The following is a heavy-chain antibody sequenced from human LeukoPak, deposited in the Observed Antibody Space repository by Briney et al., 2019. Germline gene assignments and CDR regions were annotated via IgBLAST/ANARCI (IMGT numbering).Heavy chain of an antibody. D-gene: IGHD6-6*01. CDR1: GFTFSSYG. CDR2: IWYGGSNK. J-gene: IGHJ1*01. V-gene: IGHV3-33*08. Sequence: GGPLRLSCAASGFTFSSYGMHWVRQAPGKGLEWVAVIWYGGSNKYYADSVKGRFTISRDNSKNTLYLQMNSLRAEDTAVYYCVRDLSSSSTAYLHYWGQGTLVTVSS. CDR3: VRDLSSSSTAYLHY.